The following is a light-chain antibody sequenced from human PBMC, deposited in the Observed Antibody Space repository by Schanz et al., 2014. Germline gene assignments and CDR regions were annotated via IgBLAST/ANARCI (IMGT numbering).Light chain of an antibody. Sequence: IQLTQSPSSLSASVGDRVTITCRASQSISIWLAWYQQRAGRAPRLLIYEASTLEIGVPSRFSGSGSGTDFTFTISSLQPEDIATYYCQQYDNLLITFGQGTRLEIK. CDR3: QQYDNLLIT. V-gene: IGKV1-5*03. CDR2: EAS. CDR1: QSISIW. J-gene: IGKJ5*01.